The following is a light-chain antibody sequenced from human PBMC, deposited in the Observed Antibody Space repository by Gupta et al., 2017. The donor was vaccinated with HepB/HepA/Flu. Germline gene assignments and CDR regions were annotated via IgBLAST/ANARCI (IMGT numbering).Light chain of an antibody. CDR2: GAS. J-gene: IGKJ1*01. CDR3: QQYNNWPWT. CDR1: QSVSSN. V-gene: IGKV3-15*01. Sequence: DMVMTQSPATLSVSPGESATLSCRASQSVSSNLAWYQQKPGQAPRLLIYGASTRATGIPARFSGSGSGTEFILTISSLQYEDFAVYYCQQYNNWPWTFGQGTKVEIK.